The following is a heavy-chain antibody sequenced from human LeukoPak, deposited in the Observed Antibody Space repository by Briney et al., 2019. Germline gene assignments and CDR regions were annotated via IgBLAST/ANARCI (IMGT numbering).Heavy chain of an antibody. Sequence: GGSLRLSCAASGFTFSSYWMSWVRQAPGKGLEWVSGISGSGGATYYADSVKGRFTISRDDPHNTLYLQMNSLRAEDTAVYFCARGGVDYCGSGTYYLMYYFDYWGQGALVTVSS. CDR2: ISGSGGAT. CDR3: ARGGVDYCGSGTYYLMYYFDY. J-gene: IGHJ4*02. V-gene: IGHV3-23*01. CDR1: GFTFSSYW. D-gene: IGHD3-10*01.